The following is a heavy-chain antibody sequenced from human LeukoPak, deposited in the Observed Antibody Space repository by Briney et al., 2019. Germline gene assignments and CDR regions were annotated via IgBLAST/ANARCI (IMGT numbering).Heavy chain of an antibody. Sequence: GWSLRLSCAASGFTFSSYAMHWVRQAPGKGLEWVAVISYDGSNKYYADSVKGRFTISRDNSKNTLYLQMNSLRAEDTAVYYCASNPLGSFDFWSGYREFDYWGQGTLVTVSS. CDR2: ISYDGSNK. CDR1: GFTFSSYA. J-gene: IGHJ4*02. CDR3: ASNPLGSFDFWSGYREFDY. D-gene: IGHD3-3*01. V-gene: IGHV3-30-3*01.